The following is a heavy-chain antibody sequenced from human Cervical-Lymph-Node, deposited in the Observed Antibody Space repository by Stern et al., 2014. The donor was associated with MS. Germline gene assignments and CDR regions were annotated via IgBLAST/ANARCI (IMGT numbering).Heavy chain of an antibody. J-gene: IGHJ5*02. D-gene: IGHD1-7*01. CDR2: ISYDGSNK. Sequence: VQLVESGGGVVQPGTSLRLSCAASRFTFDNYGMHWVRQAPGKGLEWVAPISYDGSNKHYADSVKGRFTISRDNSNNTLFLQMNSLRAEDTAVYYCAKHRGEDWNYAFWFDPWGQGTLVTVSS. V-gene: IGHV3-30*18. CDR3: AKHRGEDWNYAFWFDP. CDR1: RFTFDNYG.